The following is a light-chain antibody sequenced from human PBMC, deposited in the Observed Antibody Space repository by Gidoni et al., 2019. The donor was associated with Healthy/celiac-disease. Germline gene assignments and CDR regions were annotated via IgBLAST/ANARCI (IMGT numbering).Light chain of an antibody. CDR1: QSVSSN. Sequence: EIAMTQSPATLSVSPGERATLSCRASQSVSSNFAWYQQQPGQAPRLLIYGASTRATGIPARFSGSGSGTEFTLTISSLQSEDFAVYYCQQYNNWPPYTFGQGTKLEIK. J-gene: IGKJ2*01. V-gene: IGKV3-15*01. CDR2: GAS. CDR3: QQYNNWPPYT.